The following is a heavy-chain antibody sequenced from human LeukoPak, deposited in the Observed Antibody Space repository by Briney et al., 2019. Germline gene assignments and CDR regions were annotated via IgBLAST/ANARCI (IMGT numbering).Heavy chain of an antibody. V-gene: IGHV3-30*02. CDR2: IRYDGSNK. J-gene: IGHJ6*02. CDR1: GLTFSSYG. D-gene: IGHD2-2*01. CDR3: VKAHCSISSCPVRGMDV. Sequence: GGSLRLSCAASGLTFSSYGMHWVRQAPGKGLEWVAFIRYDGSNKYYGDSVKGRFTISRDNSKNTLYLEMNSLGAEDTAVYYCVKAHCSISSCPVRGMDVRGQGTTVTVSS.